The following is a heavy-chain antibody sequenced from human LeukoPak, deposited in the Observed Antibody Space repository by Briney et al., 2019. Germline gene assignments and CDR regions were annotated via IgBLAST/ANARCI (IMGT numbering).Heavy chain of an antibody. J-gene: IGHJ6*02. D-gene: IGHD6-19*01. V-gene: IGHV3-23*01. CDR1: GFTFSSYA. Sequence: PGGSLRLSCAASGFTFSSYAMSWVRQAPGKGLEWVSGISGSGGRTYSADSVKGRFTISRDNSKNTLYLQMNSLRAEDTALYYCAKKGLSLDYYGMDVWGQGTTVTVSS. CDR2: ISGSGGRT. CDR3: AKKGLSLDYYGMDV.